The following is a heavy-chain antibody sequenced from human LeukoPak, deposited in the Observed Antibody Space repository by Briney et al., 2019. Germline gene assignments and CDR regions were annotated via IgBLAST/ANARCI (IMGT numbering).Heavy chain of an antibody. J-gene: IGHJ3*02. CDR2: ISSSSSTI. CDR1: GFTFSSYS. CDR3: ASGTRRFGELFRRNTDAFDI. D-gene: IGHD3-10*01. Sequence: PGGSLRLSCAASGFTFSSYSMNWVRQAPGKGLEWVSYISSSSSTIYYADSVKGRFTISRDNAKNSLYLQMNSLRAEDTAVYYCASGTRRFGELFRRNTDAFDIWGQGTMVTVSS. V-gene: IGHV3-48*04.